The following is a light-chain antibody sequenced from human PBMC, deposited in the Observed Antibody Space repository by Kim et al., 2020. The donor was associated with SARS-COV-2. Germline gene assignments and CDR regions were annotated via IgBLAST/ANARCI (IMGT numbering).Light chain of an antibody. CDR1: QRISSY. CDR2: AAS. J-gene: IGKJ1*01. Sequence: ASPGDRVTITCRASQRISSYLAWYQHHPGQSPQLLIYAASTLQSWVPSRFSGSGSGTDFTLTISCLQSEDFATYYCQQYYSYPWTFCQGTKV. V-gene: IGKV1-8*01. CDR3: QQYYSYPWT.